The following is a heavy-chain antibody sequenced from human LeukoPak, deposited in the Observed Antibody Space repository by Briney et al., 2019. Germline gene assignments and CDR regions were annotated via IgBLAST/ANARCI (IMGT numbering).Heavy chain of an antibody. V-gene: IGHV3-9*03. Sequence: GRSLRLSCAASGFTLDDYAMHWVRQPPGKGLEWVSGISWNSGSIGYADSVKGRFTISRDNAKNSLYLQMNSLRAEDMALYYCAKGSFRGITGTLRGGFDYWGQGTLVTVSS. D-gene: IGHD1-7*01. CDR2: ISWNSGSI. CDR1: GFTLDDYA. CDR3: AKGSFRGITGTLRGGFDY. J-gene: IGHJ4*02.